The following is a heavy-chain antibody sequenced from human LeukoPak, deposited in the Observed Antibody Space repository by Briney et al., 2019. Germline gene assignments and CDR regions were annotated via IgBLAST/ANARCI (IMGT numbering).Heavy chain of an antibody. CDR2: INPSGGST. CDR3: ARDQAMVRGVIIEYYFDY. V-gene: IGHV1-46*01. CDR1: GYTFTGYY. J-gene: IGHJ4*02. Sequence: GASVKVSCKASGYTFTGYYMHWVRQAPGQGLEWMGIINPSGGSTSYAQKFQGRVTMTRDTSTSTVYMELSSLRSEDTAVYYCARDQAMVRGVIIEYYFDYWGQGTLVTVSS. D-gene: IGHD3-10*01.